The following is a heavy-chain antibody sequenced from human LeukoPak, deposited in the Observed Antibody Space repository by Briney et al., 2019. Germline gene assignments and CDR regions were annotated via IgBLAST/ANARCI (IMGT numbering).Heavy chain of an antibody. Sequence: ASVKVSCKASGFTFTSYDINWVRQATGQGLEWMGWMNPNSGNTGYAQKFQGRVTMTRSTSISTAYMELSSLRFEDTAVYYCTRSVRNGHIDYWGQGTLVTVSS. CDR2: MNPNSGNT. CDR1: GFTFTSYD. D-gene: IGHD2-21*01. J-gene: IGHJ4*02. CDR3: TRSVRNGHIDY. V-gene: IGHV1-8*01.